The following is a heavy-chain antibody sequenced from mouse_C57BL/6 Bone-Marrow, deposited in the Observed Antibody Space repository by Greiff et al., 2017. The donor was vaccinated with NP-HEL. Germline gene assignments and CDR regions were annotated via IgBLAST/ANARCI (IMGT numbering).Heavy chain of an antibody. CDR2: IYPGGGYT. J-gene: IGHJ1*03. D-gene: IGHD2-1*01. V-gene: IGHV1-63*01. CDR1: GYTFTNYW. Sequence: QVQLQQPGAELVKPGASVKMSCKASGYTFTNYWIGWAKQRPGHGLEWIGDIYPGGGYTNYNEKFKGKATLTADKSSSTAYMQFSSLTSEDSAIYYCARRRGKGYFDVWGTGTTVTVSS. CDR3: ARRRGKGYFDV.